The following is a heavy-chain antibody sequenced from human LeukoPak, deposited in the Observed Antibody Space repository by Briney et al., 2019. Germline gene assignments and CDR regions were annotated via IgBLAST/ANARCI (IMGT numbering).Heavy chain of an antibody. CDR1: GFTFSSYA. V-gene: IGHV3-23*01. CDR2: ISGSGGST. CDR3: ARGPGITIFGVVPFDP. Sequence: HPGGSLRLSCAASGFTFSSYAMSWVRQAPGKGLEWVSAISGSGGSTYYADSVKGRFTISRDNAKNSLYLQMNSLRDEDTAVYYCARGPGITIFGVVPFDPWGQGTLVTVSS. J-gene: IGHJ5*02. D-gene: IGHD3-3*01.